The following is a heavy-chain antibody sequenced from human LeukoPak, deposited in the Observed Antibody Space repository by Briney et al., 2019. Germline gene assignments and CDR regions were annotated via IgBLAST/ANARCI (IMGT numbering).Heavy chain of an antibody. CDR1: GFPFSSRW. D-gene: IGHD6-19*01. J-gene: IGHJ4*02. Sequence: GGSLRLSCAASGFPFSSRWMSWVRQAPGKGLEWVGNIQPDGNKEYPVDSVKGRFTISRDNAKNSLYLQMNSLRAEDTALYYCAKDITPFQSGWYDYWGQGTLVTVSS. V-gene: IGHV3-7*03. CDR2: IQPDGNKE. CDR3: AKDITPFQSGWYDY.